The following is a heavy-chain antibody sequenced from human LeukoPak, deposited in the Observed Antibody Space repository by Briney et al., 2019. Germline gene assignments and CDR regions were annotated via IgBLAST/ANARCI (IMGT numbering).Heavy chain of an antibody. J-gene: IGHJ4*02. Sequence: ASVKLSCKISGYSLSDLSIHWVREAPGEGLEWMGGFDSENNKMVYSQKFQGRVTMTEDTSADTAYMELTSLRPEATAVYFCATDRVYRSSGRSWGFFDYWGQGTLVIVSS. V-gene: IGHV1-24*01. CDR1: GYSLSDLS. CDR2: FDSENNKM. D-gene: IGHD6-19*01. CDR3: ATDRVYRSSGRSWGFFDY.